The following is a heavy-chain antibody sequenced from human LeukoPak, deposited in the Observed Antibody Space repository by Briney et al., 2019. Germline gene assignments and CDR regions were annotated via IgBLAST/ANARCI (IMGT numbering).Heavy chain of an antibody. CDR1: GFTFSSYG. Sequence: GGSLRLSCAASGFTFSSYGMHWVRQAPGKGLKWVAFIRYDGSNKYYADSVKGRFTISRDNSKNTLYLQMNSLRAEDTAVYYCAKDLYYGDYVFDYWGQGTLVTVSS. CDR3: AKDLYYGDYVFDY. CDR2: IRYDGSNK. D-gene: IGHD4-17*01. J-gene: IGHJ4*02. V-gene: IGHV3-30*02.